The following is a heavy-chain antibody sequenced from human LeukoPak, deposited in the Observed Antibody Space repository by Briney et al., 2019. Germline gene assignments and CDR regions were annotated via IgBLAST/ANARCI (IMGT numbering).Heavy chain of an antibody. J-gene: IGHJ4*02. CDR1: GFTFSSYW. Sequence: PGGSLRLSCAASGFTFSSYWMSWVRQAPGKGLEWVANIKQDGSEKYYVDSVKGRFTTSGDNAKNSLYLQMNSLRAEDTAVYYCARLLLWFGEGNYYFDYWGQGTLVTVSS. V-gene: IGHV3-7*03. CDR3: ARLLLWFGEGNYYFDY. CDR2: IKQDGSEK. D-gene: IGHD3-10*01.